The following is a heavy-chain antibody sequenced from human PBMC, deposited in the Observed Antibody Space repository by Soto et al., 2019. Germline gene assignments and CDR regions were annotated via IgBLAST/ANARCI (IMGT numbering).Heavy chain of an antibody. CDR3: ARGEDAFFYYGLDV. Sequence: SETLSLTCAVYGGSFSGYYWSWIRQPPGKGLEWIGEINHSGSTNYNPSLKSRVTISVDTSKNQFSLKLSSVTAADTAVYYCARGEDAFFYYGLDVWGQGITVTVSS. CDR1: GGSFSGYY. V-gene: IGHV4-34*01. CDR2: INHSGST. J-gene: IGHJ6*02.